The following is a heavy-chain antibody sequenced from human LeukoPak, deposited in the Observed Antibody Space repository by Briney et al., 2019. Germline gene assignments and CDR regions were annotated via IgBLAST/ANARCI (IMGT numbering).Heavy chain of an antibody. CDR2: ISGSGGST. D-gene: IGHD5-24*01. CDR3: AKVYRDGYNFGINRARGAAVDDI. CDR1: GFTFSSYA. J-gene: IGHJ3*02. Sequence: GGSLRLSCAASGFTFSSYAMSWVRLAPGRGLEWVSAISGSGGSTYYADSVKGRFTISRDNSKNTLYLQMNSLRAEDTAVYYCAKVYRDGYNFGINRARGAAVDDIWGQGTMVTVSS. V-gene: IGHV3-23*01.